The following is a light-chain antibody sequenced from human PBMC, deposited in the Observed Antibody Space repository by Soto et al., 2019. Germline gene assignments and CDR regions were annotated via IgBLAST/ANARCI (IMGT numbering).Light chain of an antibody. J-gene: IGKJ1*01. CDR3: QQRGT. V-gene: IGKV3-11*01. CDR2: DAS. Sequence: ESVLTQSPDTLSSSPGQRATLSCRASQSCSGHLAWYQLKPGQAPRLLIYDASNRATGIPARFSGRGSGTDFTLTISSLEPEDFAVYYCQQRGTFGQGTKVDIK. CDR1: QSCSGH.